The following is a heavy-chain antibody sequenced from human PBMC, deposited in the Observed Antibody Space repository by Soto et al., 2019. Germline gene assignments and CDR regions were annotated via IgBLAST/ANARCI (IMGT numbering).Heavy chain of an antibody. V-gene: IGHV3-30-3*01. CDR3: ARGYSYGYVGHDGIFDY. J-gene: IGHJ4*02. Sequence: QVQLVESGGGVVQPGRSLRLSCAASGFTFSSYAMHWVRQAHGQGLEWVAGIAYDGSKKYYADSVKGRLTISRDTSKNTQYLKMNSLRADDTALYYCARGYSYGYVGHDGIFDYWGQGTLVTVSS. D-gene: IGHD5-18*01. CDR2: IAYDGSKK. CDR1: GFTFSSYA.